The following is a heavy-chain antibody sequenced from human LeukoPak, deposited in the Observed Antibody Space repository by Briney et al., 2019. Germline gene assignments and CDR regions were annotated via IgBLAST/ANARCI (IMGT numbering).Heavy chain of an antibody. Sequence: GGCLRLSCAASGFTFTHYGMHWVRQAPGKGLEWVALILLDASSKFYADSVKGRFTISRDNSKNTLYLQMNSLRAEDTAVYHCAKQGSCSGGSCYAHHFDSWGQGTLVTVSS. CDR3: AKQGSCSGGSCYAHHFDS. J-gene: IGHJ4*02. CDR2: ILLDASSK. CDR1: GFTFTHYG. D-gene: IGHD2-15*01. V-gene: IGHV3-30*18.